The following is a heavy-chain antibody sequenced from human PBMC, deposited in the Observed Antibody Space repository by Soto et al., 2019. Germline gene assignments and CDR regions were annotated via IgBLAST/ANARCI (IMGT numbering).Heavy chain of an antibody. J-gene: IGHJ4*02. Sequence: SETLSLTCTVSGGSISSSSYYWGWIRQPPGKGLEWIGSIYYSGSTYYNPSLKSRVTISVDTSKNQFSLKLSSVTAADKAVYYCASYYDSSGYYAYYFDYWGQGTLVTVSS. CDR2: IYYSGST. CDR3: ASYYDSSGYYAYYFDY. V-gene: IGHV4-39*01. D-gene: IGHD3-22*01. CDR1: GGSISSSSYY.